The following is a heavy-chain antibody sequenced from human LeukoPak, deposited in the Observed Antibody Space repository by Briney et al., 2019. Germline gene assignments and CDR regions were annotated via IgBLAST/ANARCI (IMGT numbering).Heavy chain of an antibody. D-gene: IGHD5-12*01. CDR2: ISSSSSYI. J-gene: IGHJ4*02. CDR3: AKDLGYSGYVSFDY. V-gene: IGHV3-21*04. Sequence: GGSLRLSCAASGFTFSSYRMNWVRQAPGKGLEWVSSISSSSSYIYYADSVKGRFTISRDNSKNTLYLQMNSLRAEDTAVYYCAKDLGYSGYVSFDYWGQGTLVTVSS. CDR1: GFTFSSYR.